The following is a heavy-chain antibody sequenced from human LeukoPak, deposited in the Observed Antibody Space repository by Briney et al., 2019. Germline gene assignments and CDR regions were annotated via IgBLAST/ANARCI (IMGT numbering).Heavy chain of an antibody. D-gene: IGHD2-15*01. J-gene: IGHJ4*02. CDR3: SRAWAAGKHYVGY. CDR1: GFTVSSNY. CDR2: SRNKARGYTT. Sequence: GGSLRLSCAASGFTVSSNYMDWVRQAPGKGLEWVGRSRNKARGYTTEYAASVKGRFTISRDDSKNSVFLQMNSLKNEDTAVYYCSRAWAAGKHYVGYWGQGTLVTVSS. V-gene: IGHV3-72*01.